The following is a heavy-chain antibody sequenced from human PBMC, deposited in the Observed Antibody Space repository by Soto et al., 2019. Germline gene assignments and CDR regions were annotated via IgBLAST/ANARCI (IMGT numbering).Heavy chain of an antibody. CDR3: VRSGDNYNLLDY. J-gene: IGHJ4*02. CDR2: SSNSGSFT. CDR1: GFTFSDHY. V-gene: IGHV3-11*06. Sequence: GGSLRLSCAASGFTFSDHYMSWIRQAPGKGLEWIGYSSNSGSFTRYADSVKGRFSISRDNAKNSLFLQINSLRGDDMAIYYCVRSGDNYNLLDYWGQGTPVSVSS. D-gene: IGHD1-1*01.